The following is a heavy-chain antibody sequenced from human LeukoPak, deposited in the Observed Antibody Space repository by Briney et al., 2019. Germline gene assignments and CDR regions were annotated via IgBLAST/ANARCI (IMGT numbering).Heavy chain of an antibody. CDR2: INHSGST. J-gene: IGHJ4*02. Sequence: SETLSLTCAVYGRSFRGYYWRWIRQPPAKGREWVGEINHSGSTNYNPSLKSRVTISVDTSKNQFSLKLSSVTAADTAVYYCARHLRVTIFGGGAEGYYFDYWGQGTLVTVSS. V-gene: IGHV4-34*01. CDR3: ARHLRVTIFGGGAEGYYFDY. D-gene: IGHD3-3*01. CDR1: GRSFRGYY.